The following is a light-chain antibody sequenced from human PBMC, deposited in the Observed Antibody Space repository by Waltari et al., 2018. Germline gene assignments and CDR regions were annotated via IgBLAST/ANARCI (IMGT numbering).Light chain of an antibody. CDR1: SSNIGSNY. V-gene: IGLV1-47*01. Sequence: QSVLTQPPSASGTPGQRVTISCSGSSSNIGSNYVYWYQQLPGTAPKLLIYRNKPRPSGVPGRFSGSKSGTSASLAISGLRSEDEADYYCAAWDDSLSGYYVFGTGTKVTVL. J-gene: IGLJ1*01. CDR3: AAWDDSLSGYYV. CDR2: RNK.